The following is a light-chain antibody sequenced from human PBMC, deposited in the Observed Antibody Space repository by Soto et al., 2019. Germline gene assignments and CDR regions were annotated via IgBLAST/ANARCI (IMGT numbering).Light chain of an antibody. CDR2: RNN. V-gene: IGLV1-47*01. J-gene: IGLJ1*01. Sequence: QSVLTQPPSVSGAPGQRVTISCTGSSSNIGAGYDVHWYQQLPGTAPKLLIFRNNQRPSGVPDRFSDSKSGTSASLAISGLRSEDEADYYCAAWDDSLSVYVFGTGTKVTAL. CDR3: AAWDDSLSVYV. CDR1: SSNIGAGYD.